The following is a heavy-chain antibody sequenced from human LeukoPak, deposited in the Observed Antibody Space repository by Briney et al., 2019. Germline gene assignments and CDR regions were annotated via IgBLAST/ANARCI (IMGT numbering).Heavy chain of an antibody. J-gene: IGHJ4*02. CDR2: IYYTGST. V-gene: IGHV4-31*03. D-gene: IGHD1-26*01. CDR1: GVSISSGGYY. CDR3: ARDGGGNYPCVY. Sequence: PSETLSLTCTVSGVSISSGGYYWSWIRQHPGKGLEWIGYIYYTGSTYYNPSLKSRVTISVGTSENQFSLKLNSVTAADTAMYYCARDGGGNYPCVYWGQGTLVTVSS.